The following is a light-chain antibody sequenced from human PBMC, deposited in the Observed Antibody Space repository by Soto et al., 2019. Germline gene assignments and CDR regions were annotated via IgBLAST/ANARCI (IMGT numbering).Light chain of an antibody. CDR3: QQSNSFPLT. V-gene: IGKV1-12*01. CDR2: AAS. Sequence: DIPMTQSPSSVSASVGDRVTITCRASPGISSRLAWYQQKPGKAPNLLIYAASSLQSGVPSRFSGSGSETDFTLTIGSLQPEDFATYYCQQSNSFPLTFGGGTKVEIK. J-gene: IGKJ4*01. CDR1: PGISSR.